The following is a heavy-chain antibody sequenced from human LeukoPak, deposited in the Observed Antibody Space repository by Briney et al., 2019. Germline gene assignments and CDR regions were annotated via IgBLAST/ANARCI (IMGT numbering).Heavy chain of an antibody. Sequence: ASVKVSCKAFGYTFTGYYMHWVRQAPGQGLEWMGWINPNSGGTNYAQKFQGRVTMTRDTSISTAYVELSRLRSDDTAVYYCARDLRGYSYGYHYYYYMDVWGKGTTVTVSS. J-gene: IGHJ6*03. CDR1: GYTFTGYY. CDR3: ARDLRGYSYGYHYYYYMDV. CDR2: INPNSGGT. D-gene: IGHD5-18*01. V-gene: IGHV1-2*02.